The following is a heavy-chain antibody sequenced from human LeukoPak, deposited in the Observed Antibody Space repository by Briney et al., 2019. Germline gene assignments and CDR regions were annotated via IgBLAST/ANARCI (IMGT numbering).Heavy chain of an antibody. CDR3: ARSQQRWALREFDP. D-gene: IGHD5-24*01. J-gene: IGHJ5*02. V-gene: IGHV4-39*07. CDR1: GGSISSSNYY. CDR2: IYYSGST. Sequence: NASETLSLTCTVSGGSISSSNYYWGWIRQPPGKGLEWIGNIYYSGSTYYNPSLKSRVTISVDTSKNQFSLNLSSVTAADTAIYYCARSQQRWALREFDPWGQGTQVTVSS.